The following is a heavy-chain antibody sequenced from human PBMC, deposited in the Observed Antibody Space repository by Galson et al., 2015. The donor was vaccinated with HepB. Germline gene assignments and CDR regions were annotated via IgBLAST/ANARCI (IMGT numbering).Heavy chain of an antibody. CDR2: INAGNGNT. CDR3: ARAPPQAPGYSSGYNWFDP. V-gene: IGHV1-3*01. D-gene: IGHD6-19*01. CDR1: GYTFTSYA. J-gene: IGHJ5*02. Sequence: SVKVSCKASGYTFTSYAMHWVRQAPGQRLEWMGWINAGNGNTKYSQKFQGRVTITRDTSASTVYMELSSLRSEDTAVYYCARAPPQAPGYSSGYNWFDPWGQGTLVTVSS.